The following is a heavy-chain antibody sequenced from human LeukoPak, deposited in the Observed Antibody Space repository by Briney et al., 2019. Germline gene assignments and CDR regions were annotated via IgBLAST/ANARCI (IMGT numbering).Heavy chain of an antibody. CDR1: GYTFTSYG. V-gene: IGHV1-18*01. Sequence: ASVKVSCKASGYTFTSYGISWVRQAPGQGLEWMGWISAYNGNTNYAQKLQGRVTMTTDTSTSTAYMELRSLRSEDTAVYYCARGFTMVRGVIIPPFGYWGRGTLVTVSS. CDR2: ISAYNGNT. D-gene: IGHD3-10*01. J-gene: IGHJ4*02. CDR3: ARGFTMVRGVIIPPFGY.